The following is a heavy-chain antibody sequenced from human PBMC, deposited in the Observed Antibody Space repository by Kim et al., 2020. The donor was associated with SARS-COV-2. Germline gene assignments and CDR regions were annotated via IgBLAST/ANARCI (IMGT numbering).Heavy chain of an antibody. D-gene: IGHD3-9*01. CDR1: GGSISSSRYY. CDR3: ARSYYDILTGYYPYYFDY. CDR2: IYYSGST. V-gene: IGHV4-39*07. J-gene: IGHJ4*02. Sequence: SETLSLTCTVSGGSISSSRYYWGWIRQPPGKGLEWIGSIYYSGSTYYNPSLKSRVTISVDTSKNQFSLKLSSVTAADTAVYYCARSYYDILTGYYPYYFDYWGQGTLVTVSS.